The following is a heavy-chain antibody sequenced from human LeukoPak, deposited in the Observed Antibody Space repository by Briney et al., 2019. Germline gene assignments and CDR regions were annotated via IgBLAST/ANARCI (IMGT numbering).Heavy chain of an antibody. J-gene: IGHJ6*03. V-gene: IGHV3-30*02. CDR3: AKGYGTTWPDYYYMDV. CDR1: GFSFSSYG. D-gene: IGHD1-14*01. CDR2: IRYDGSNK. Sequence: PGGSLRLSCAGSGFSFSSYGMHWVRQAPGKGLKWVAFIRYDGSNKYYADSVKGRFTISRDNSKNTLILQMNSLRPEDTAVYYCAKGYGTTWPDYYYMDVRGKGTTVTMSS.